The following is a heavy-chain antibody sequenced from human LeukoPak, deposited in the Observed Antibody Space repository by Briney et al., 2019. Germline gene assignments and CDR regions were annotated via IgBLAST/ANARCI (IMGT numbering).Heavy chain of an antibody. D-gene: IGHD1-26*01. CDR1: GYTLTELS. V-gene: IGHV1-24*01. J-gene: IGHJ3*02. CDR3: ATDQYSGSYSI. CDR2: FDPEDGET. Sequence: VASVNVSCKVSGYTLTELSMHWVRQAPGKGLEWMGGFDPEDGETIYAQKFQGRVTMTEDTSTDTAYMELSSLRSEDTAVYYCATDQYSGSYSIWGQGTMVTVSS.